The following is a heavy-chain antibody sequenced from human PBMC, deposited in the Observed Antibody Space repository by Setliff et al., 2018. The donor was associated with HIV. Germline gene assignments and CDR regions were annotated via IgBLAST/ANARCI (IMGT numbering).Heavy chain of an antibody. V-gene: IGHV4-39*07. CDR3: ARSSRTSPYWFDY. D-gene: IGHD6-6*01. CDR2: VFYSGSA. Sequence: SETLSLTCTVSGGSISTTSYYWAWIRQPPGKGLEWIGSVFYSGSAYYNASLKSRFTISVYTSKNQFSLRLTSVTAADTARYFRARSSRTSPYWFDYWGQGIPVTVSS. J-gene: IGHJ4*02. CDR1: GGSISTTSYY.